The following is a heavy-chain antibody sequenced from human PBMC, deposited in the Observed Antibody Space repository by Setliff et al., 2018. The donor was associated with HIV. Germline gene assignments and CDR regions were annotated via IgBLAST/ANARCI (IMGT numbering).Heavy chain of an antibody. Sequence: PSETLSLTCTVSGGSISSNSYYWGWIRQPPGKGLEWIGSIYHTGSTYYKPSLKSRVTISVDTSKNQFSLRLSSVTAADTAVYYCASSTLHRNYFDYWGQGTLVTVSS. V-gene: IGHV4-39*07. CDR1: GGSISSNSYY. D-gene: IGHD3-10*01. CDR3: ASSTLHRNYFDY. CDR2: IYHTGST. J-gene: IGHJ4*02.